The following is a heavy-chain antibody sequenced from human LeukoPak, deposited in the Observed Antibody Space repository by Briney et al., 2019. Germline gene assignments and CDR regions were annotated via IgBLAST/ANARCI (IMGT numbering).Heavy chain of an antibody. V-gene: IGHV4-31*03. CDR2: IYYSGST. J-gene: IGHJ6*02. CDR3: ARDRRDSSGWYYYYGMDV. Sequence: PSETLSLTCSVSGGSISSGGYYWSWIRQHPGKGLEWIGYIYYSGSTYYNPSLKSRVTISVDTSKNQFSLKLSSVTAADTAVYYCARDRRDSSGWYYYYGMDVWGRGTTVTVSS. D-gene: IGHD6-19*01. CDR1: GGSISSGGYY.